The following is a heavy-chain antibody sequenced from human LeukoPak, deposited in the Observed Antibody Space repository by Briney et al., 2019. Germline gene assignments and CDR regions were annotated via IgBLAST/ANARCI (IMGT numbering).Heavy chain of an antibody. D-gene: IGHD4-11*01. CDR2: ISSSGSTI. J-gene: IGHJ6*03. V-gene: IGHV3-11*04. Sequence: GGSLRLSCAASGFTFSDYYMSWIRQAPGKGLEWVSYISSSGSTIYYADSVKGRFTISRDNAKNSLYLQMNSLRAEDTAVYYCARDAAMTTVTYYYMDVWGKGTTVTVSS. CDR1: GFTFSDYY. CDR3: ARDAAMTTVTYYYMDV.